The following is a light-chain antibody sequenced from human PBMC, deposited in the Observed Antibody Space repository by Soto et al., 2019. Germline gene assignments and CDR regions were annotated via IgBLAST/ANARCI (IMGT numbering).Light chain of an antibody. CDR3: QVWDSGNVV. Sequence: SYELSQPLSLSVALGQTATIPCEGNEIRYKNVHWYQQKPGQAPILVIFRDTNRPSGIPDRFSGSISGNTATPTISRAQVGDESDFYCQVWDSGNVVFGGGTKLTVL. CDR1: EIRYKN. J-gene: IGLJ3*02. V-gene: IGLV3-9*01. CDR2: RDT.